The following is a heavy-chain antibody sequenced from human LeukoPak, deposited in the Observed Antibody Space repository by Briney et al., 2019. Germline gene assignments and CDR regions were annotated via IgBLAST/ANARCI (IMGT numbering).Heavy chain of an antibody. J-gene: IGHJ4*02. Sequence: KSSETLSLTCAVYGGSFSGYYWSWIRQPPGKGLEWIGEINHSGSTNYNPSLKSRVTISVDTSKNQFSLKLSSVTAADTAVYYCARDRGGSEYSSSYVDYWGQGTLVTVSS. V-gene: IGHV4-34*01. CDR2: INHSGST. CDR3: ARDRGGSEYSSSYVDY. CDR1: GGSFSGYY. D-gene: IGHD6-6*01.